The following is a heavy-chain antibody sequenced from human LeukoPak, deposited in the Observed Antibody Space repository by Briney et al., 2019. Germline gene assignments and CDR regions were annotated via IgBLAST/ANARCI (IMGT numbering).Heavy chain of an antibody. D-gene: IGHD3-10*01. CDR2: ISGSGGST. J-gene: IGHJ4*02. CDR1: GFTFSSYA. CDR3: AKGVRPMVRGGPLDY. V-gene: IGHV3-23*01. Sequence: GGSLRLSCAASGFTFSSYAMSWVRQAPGKGLEWVSAISGSGGSTYYADSVKGRFTISRDNSKNTLYLQMNSLRAEDTAVYYCAKGVRPMVRGGPLDYWGQGTLVTVSS.